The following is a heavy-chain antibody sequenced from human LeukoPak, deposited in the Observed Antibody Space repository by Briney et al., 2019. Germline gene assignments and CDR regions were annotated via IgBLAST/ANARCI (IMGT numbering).Heavy chain of an antibody. D-gene: IGHD3-10*01. CDR3: ARARDYGSGKANAFDI. J-gene: IGHJ3*02. CDR1: GFTFSSYW. V-gene: IGHV3-7*05. CDR2: IKRDGSEK. Sequence: GGSLRLSCATSGFTFSSYWMSWVRAAPGKGLEWVAHIKRDGSEKYYVDSVEGRFTISRDNAENSLYLQMNSLRAEDTAVYYCARARDYGSGKANAFDIWGQGTMVTVSS.